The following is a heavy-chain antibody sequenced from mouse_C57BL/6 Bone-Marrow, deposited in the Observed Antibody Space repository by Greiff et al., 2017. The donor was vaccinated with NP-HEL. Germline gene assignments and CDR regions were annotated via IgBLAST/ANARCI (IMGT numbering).Heavy chain of an antibody. V-gene: IGHV1-72*01. D-gene: IGHD2-2*01. CDR3: AGSSMVTTGYAMDY. Sequence: VQLQQPGAELVKPGASVKLSCKASGYTFTSYWMHWVKQRPGRGLEWIGRIDPNSGGTKYNEKFQSKATLTVDKPSSTAYMQLSSLTSEDSAVYYCAGSSMVTTGYAMDYWGQGTSVTVSS. J-gene: IGHJ4*01. CDR2: IDPNSGGT. CDR1: GYTFTSYW.